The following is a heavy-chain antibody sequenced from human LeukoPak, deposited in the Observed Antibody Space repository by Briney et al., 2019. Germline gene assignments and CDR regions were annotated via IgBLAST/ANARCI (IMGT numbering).Heavy chain of an antibody. V-gene: IGHV1-8*02. CDR3: ARGDYDYVWGSYRRCDY. CDR2: MNPNSGNT. D-gene: IGHD3-16*02. J-gene: IGHJ4*02. CDR1: GGTFSSHA. Sequence: ASVKVSCKASGGTFSSHAISWVRQAPGQGLEWMGWMNPNSGNTGYAQKFQGRVTMTRNTSISTAYMELSSLRSEDTAVYYCARGDYDYVWGSYRRCDYWGQGTLVTVSS.